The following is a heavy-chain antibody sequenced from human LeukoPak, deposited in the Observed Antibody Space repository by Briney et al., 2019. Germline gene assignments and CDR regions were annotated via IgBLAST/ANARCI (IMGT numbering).Heavy chain of an antibody. V-gene: IGHV3-30-3*01. CDR2: ISYDGSNK. D-gene: IGHD3-22*01. Sequence: GRSLRLSCAASGFTFSSYAMHWVRQAPGKGLEWVAVISYDGSNKYYADSVKGRFTISRDNSKNTLYLQMNSLRAEDTAVYYCAREHYYDSSGHDYWGQGTLVTVSS. CDR1: GFTFSSYA. J-gene: IGHJ4*02. CDR3: AREHYYDSSGHDY.